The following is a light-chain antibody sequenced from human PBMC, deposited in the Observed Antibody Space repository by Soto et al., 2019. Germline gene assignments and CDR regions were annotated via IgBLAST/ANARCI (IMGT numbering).Light chain of an antibody. J-gene: IGKJ1*01. V-gene: IGKV1-39*01. CDR2: AAS. CDR1: QSISIY. CDR3: HQTDSIPET. Sequence: DIQMTQSPSSLSASVGDTVTINCRASQSISIYLNWDQQKPGKAPKLLIYAASSLQSGVPSRFSGNGSGTDFTLTISSLQPEDFATYYCHQTDSIPETFGQGTKVEIK.